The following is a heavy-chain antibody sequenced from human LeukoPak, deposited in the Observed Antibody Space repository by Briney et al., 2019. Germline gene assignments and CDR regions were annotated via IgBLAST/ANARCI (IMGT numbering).Heavy chain of an antibody. J-gene: IGHJ6*03. CDR2: IYSGGST. V-gene: IGHV3-66*01. Sequence: GGSLRLSCAASGFTVSSNYMSWVRQAPGKGLEWVSVIYSGGSTYYADSVKGGFTISRDNSKKTLYLQMNSLRAEDTAVYYCARDYYGSGSYLQPWAYYYYMDVWGKGTTVTVSS. CDR3: ARDYYGSGSYLQPWAYYYYMDV. D-gene: IGHD3-10*01. CDR1: GFTVSSNY.